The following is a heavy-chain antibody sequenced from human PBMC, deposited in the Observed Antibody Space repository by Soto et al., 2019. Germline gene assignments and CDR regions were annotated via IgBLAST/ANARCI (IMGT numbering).Heavy chain of an antibody. CDR3: ARDWPLYDFPDAFDI. Sequence: SETLSLTCTVSGGSISSGDYYWSWIRQPPGKGLEWIGYIYYSGSTYYNPSLKSRVTISVDTSKNQFSLKLSSVTAADTAVYYCARDWPLYDFPDAFDIWGQGTMVTISS. CDR1: GGSISSGDYY. J-gene: IGHJ3*02. D-gene: IGHD3-3*01. V-gene: IGHV4-30-4*01. CDR2: IYYSGST.